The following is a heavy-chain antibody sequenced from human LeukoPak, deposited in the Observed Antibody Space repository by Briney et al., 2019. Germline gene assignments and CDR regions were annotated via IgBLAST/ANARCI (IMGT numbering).Heavy chain of an antibody. CDR1: GFMFNAYW. CDR2: IRQDGGEI. V-gene: IGHV3-7*01. J-gene: IGHJ2*01. CDR3: ARADLEWYLDL. Sequence: PGESLRLSCTGSGFMFNAYWMSWVRKAPGMGLEWVGKIRQDGGEIFYVDSVRGRFTISRDNAKNSLYLQLNSLRVEDTAIYYCARADLEWYLDLWGRGTLVTVSS.